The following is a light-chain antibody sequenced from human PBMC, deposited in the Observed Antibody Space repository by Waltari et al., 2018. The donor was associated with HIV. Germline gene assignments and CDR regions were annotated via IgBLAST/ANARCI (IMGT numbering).Light chain of an antibody. J-gene: IGLJ1*01. CDR3: ATWDGSLGGAYV. Sequence: SVLTQPPSASGTPGQRVTISCSGTTSNVGSNFVSWYQQLPGTAPKLLIYRDNRRPSGVPDRFSGSKSGASASLAISGLRSEDEADYYCATWDGSLGGAYVFGAGTKVSVL. CDR2: RDN. V-gene: IGLV1-47*01. CDR1: TSNVGSNF.